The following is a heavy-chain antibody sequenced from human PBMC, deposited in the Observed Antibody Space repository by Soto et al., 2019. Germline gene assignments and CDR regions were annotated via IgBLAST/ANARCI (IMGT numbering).Heavy chain of an antibody. CDR1: GDAFTTSS. D-gene: IGHD1-26*01. J-gene: IGHJ6*02. V-gene: IGHV1-3*01. Sequence: VQLVQSGAELKKPGPSVKVSCKASGDAFTTSSFHWVRQAPGQGIEWMGWIQAASGNPKSSQRFQGRVSNTKDTAARTVYMELRSLSPEETAGYYCATGRYSGKCYYSGLHICGHGISVTSSS. CDR2: IQAASGNP. CDR3: ATGRYSGKCYYSGLHI.